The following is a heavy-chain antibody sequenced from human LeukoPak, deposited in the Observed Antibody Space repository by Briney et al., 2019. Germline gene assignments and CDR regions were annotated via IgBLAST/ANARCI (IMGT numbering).Heavy chain of an antibody. CDR3: ARGPGYSYYDY. J-gene: IGHJ4*02. D-gene: IGHD5-18*01. V-gene: IGHV4-61*02. CDR1: GNSISSGDYY. CDR2: IYTSGST. Sequence: PSQTLSLTCTVSGNSISSGDYYWSWIRQPAGKGLEWIGRIYTSGSTNYNPSLKSRVTISVDTSKNQFSLKLSSVTATDTAVYYCARGPGYSYYDYWGQGTLVTVSS.